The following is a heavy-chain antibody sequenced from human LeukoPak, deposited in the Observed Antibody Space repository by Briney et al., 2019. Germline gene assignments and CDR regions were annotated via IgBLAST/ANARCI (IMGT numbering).Heavy chain of an antibody. V-gene: IGHV3-74*01. CDR3: ASFSGGDSY. Sequence: PGGSLRLSCAASGFTFRRSWMHWVRQVPGKGLVWVSRIDGGGSDTTYADSVKGRFTISRDNAKSTLYLQMNSLRAEDTAVYYCASFSGGDSYWGQGISVTVSS. D-gene: IGHD2-21*01. CDR2: IDGGGSDT. J-gene: IGHJ4*02. CDR1: GFTFRRSW.